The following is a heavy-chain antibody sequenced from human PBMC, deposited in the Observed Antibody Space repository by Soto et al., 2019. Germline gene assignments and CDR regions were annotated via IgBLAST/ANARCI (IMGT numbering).Heavy chain of an antibody. J-gene: IGHJ5*02. Sequence: QVQLVQSGAEVKKPGSSVKVSCKASGGTFSSYAISWVRQAPGQGLEGMGGIIPIFGTANYAQKFQGRVTITADESTSTAYMKLSSLRSEDTAVYYCARDSSGRGWFDPWGQGTLVTVSS. CDR2: IIPIFGTA. CDR3: ARDSSGRGWFDP. D-gene: IGHD6-19*01. CDR1: GGTFSSYA. V-gene: IGHV1-69*01.